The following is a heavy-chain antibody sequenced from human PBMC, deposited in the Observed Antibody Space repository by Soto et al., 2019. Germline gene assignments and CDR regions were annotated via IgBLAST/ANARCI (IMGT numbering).Heavy chain of an antibody. CDR1: GGSFSGYY. Sequence: SETLSLTCAVYGGSFSGYYWSWIRQPPGKGLEWIGEINHSGSTNYNPSLKSRVTISVDTSKNQFSLKLSSVTAADTAVYYCARRGTTSGSHYYGMEVWGQGTTVTVSS. V-gene: IGHV4-34*01. CDR2: INHSGST. J-gene: IGHJ6*02. D-gene: IGHD4-17*01. CDR3: ARRGTTSGSHYYGMEV.